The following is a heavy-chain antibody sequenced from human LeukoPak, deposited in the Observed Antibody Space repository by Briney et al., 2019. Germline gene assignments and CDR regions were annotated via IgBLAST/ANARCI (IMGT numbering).Heavy chain of an antibody. D-gene: IGHD2-2*01. Sequence: GGSLRLSCAASGFTFDDYAMHWVRQAPGKGLEWVSGINWNSGSIGYADSVKGRFTISRDNAKNSLYLQMDSLRAEDTALYYCAKAGYCSSPICYSLDYWGRGTLVTVSS. CDR2: INWNSGSI. CDR3: AKAGYCSSPICYSLDY. V-gene: IGHV3-9*01. CDR1: GFTFDDYA. J-gene: IGHJ4*02.